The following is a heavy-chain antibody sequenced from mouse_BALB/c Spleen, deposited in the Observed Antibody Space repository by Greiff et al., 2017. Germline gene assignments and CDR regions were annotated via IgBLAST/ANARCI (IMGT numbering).Heavy chain of an antibody. J-gene: IGHJ2*01. CDR3: AREAPITTAYFDY. CDR1: GFTFSSYA. Sequence: DVKLVESGGGLVKPGGSLKLSCAASGFTFSSYAMSWVRQTPEKRLEWVASISSGGSTYYPDSVKGRFTISRDNARNILYLQMSSLRSEDTAMYYCAREAPITTAYFDYWGKGTTLTVSS. D-gene: IGHD1-2*01. CDR2: ISSGGST. V-gene: IGHV5-6-5*01.